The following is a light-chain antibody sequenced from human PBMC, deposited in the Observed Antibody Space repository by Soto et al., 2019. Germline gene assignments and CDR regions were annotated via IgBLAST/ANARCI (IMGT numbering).Light chain of an antibody. J-gene: IGLJ3*02. Sequence: QSALTQPASVSGSPGQSITISCTGSSSDVGAYNYVSWYQQYPGKAPKLMIYEVSNLPSGVSNRFSGSKSGNTASLTISGLQAEDEADYYCSSYTSSSTRVFGGGTKLTVL. CDR3: SSYTSSSTRV. CDR2: EVS. V-gene: IGLV2-14*01. CDR1: SSDVGAYNY.